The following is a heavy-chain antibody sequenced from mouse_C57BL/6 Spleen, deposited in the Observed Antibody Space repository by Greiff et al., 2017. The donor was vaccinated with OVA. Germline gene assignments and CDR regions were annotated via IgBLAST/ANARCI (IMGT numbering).Heavy chain of an antibody. CDR1: GYTFTSYW. D-gene: IGHD2-4*01. J-gene: IGHJ3*01. Sequence: VQLQQPGAELVKPGASVKLSCKASGYTFTSYWMHWVKQRPGRGLEWIGRIDPNSGGTKYNEKFKSKATLTVDKPSSPAYMQLSSLTSEDAAVDYCARSLFYDYDGPFAYWGQGTLVTVSA. CDR3: ARSLFYDYDGPFAY. V-gene: IGHV1-72*01. CDR2: IDPNSGGT.